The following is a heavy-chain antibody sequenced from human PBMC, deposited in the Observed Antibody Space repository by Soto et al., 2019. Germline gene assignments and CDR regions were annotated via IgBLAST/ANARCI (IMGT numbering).Heavy chain of an antibody. Sequence: HLVQSGPEVKKPGASVTVSCKTSGDTFTNLCLSWVRQAPGQGLVWMGWIATYNSNKNYAQKFQGRLTLATDTSTSTGYMELKSLEYDDTAVYYCARVLRGVVNWFDPWGQGTLVTVSS. CDR1: GDTFTNLC. CDR3: ARVLRGVVNWFDP. D-gene: IGHD3-10*01. J-gene: IGHJ5*02. CDR2: IATYNSNK. V-gene: IGHV1-18*01.